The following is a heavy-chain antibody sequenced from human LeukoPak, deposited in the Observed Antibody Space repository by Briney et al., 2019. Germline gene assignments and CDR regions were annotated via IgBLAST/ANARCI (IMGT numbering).Heavy chain of an antibody. V-gene: IGHV5-51*01. CDR3: ARRMGYGSGSYYKTYYYYYYMDV. CDR1: GYSFTSYW. J-gene: IGHJ6*03. D-gene: IGHD3-10*01. Sequence: GESLKISCKGSGYSFTSYWIGWVRQMPGKGLEWMGTIYPGDSDTRYSPSFQGQVTISADKSISTAYLQWSSLKASDTAMYYCARRMGYGSGSYYKTYYYYYYMDVWGKGTTVTVSS. CDR2: IYPGDSDT.